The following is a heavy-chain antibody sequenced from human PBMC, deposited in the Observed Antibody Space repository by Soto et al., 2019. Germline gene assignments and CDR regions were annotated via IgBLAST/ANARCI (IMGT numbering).Heavy chain of an antibody. Sequence: PSETLSLTCTVSGGSISSSSYYWGWIRQPPGKGLEWIGSIYYSGSTYYNPSLKSRVTISVDTSKNQFSLKLSSVTAADTAVYYCARVYSSSWLNWFDPWGQGTLVTVSS. CDR3: ARVYSSSWLNWFDP. D-gene: IGHD6-13*01. CDR2: IYYSGST. J-gene: IGHJ5*02. V-gene: IGHV4-39*01. CDR1: GGSISSSSYY.